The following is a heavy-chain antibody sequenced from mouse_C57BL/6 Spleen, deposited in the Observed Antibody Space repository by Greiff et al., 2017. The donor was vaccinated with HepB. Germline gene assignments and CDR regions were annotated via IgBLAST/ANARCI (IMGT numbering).Heavy chain of an antibody. CDR3: AIGGGYDEFAY. CDR1: GYTFTSYW. CDR2: IHPSDSDT. Sequence: VQLQQPGAELVKPGASVKVSCKASGYTFTSYWMHWVKQRPGQGLEWIGRIHPSDSDTNYNQKFKGKATLTVDKSSSNAYMQLSSLTSEDSAVYYCAIGGGYDEFAYWGQGTLVTVSA. J-gene: IGHJ3*01. V-gene: IGHV1-74*01. D-gene: IGHD1-2*01.